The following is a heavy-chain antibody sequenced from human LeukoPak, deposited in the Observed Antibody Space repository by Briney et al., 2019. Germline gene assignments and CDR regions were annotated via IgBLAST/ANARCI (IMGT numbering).Heavy chain of an antibody. CDR2: ISYDGSNK. D-gene: IGHD2-2*01. CDR3: AKVNWCSASCADA. CDR1: GFTFSSYA. J-gene: IGHJ4*02. Sequence: PGGSLRLSCAASGFTFSSYAMHWVRQAPGKGLEWVAVISYDGSNKYYADSVKGRFTISRDNSKNTLLLQMNSLRAEDTAVYYCAKVNWCSASCADAWGQGTLVTVSS. V-gene: IGHV3-30-3*01.